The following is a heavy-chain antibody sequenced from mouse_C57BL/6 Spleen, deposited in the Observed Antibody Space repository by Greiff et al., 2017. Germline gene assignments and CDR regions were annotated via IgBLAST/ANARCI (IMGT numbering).Heavy chain of an antibody. CDR1: GFTFSSYA. J-gene: IGHJ1*03. CDR2: ISDGGSYT. V-gene: IGHV5-4*01. CDR3: ARENCNYWYFDV. Sequence: EVQGVESGGGLVKPGGSLKLSCAASGFTFSSYAMSWVRQTPEKRLEWVATISDGGSYTYYPDNVKGRFTISRDNAKNNLYLQMSHLKSEDTAMYYCARENCNYWYFDVWGTGTTVTVSS.